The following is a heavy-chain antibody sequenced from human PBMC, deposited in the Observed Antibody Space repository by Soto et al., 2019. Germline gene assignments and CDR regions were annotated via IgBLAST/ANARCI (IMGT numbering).Heavy chain of an antibody. D-gene: IGHD3-22*01. CDR2: IIPIFGTA. CDR1: GGTFSSYA. Sequence: QVQLVQSGAEVKKPGSSVKVSCKASGGTFSSYAISWVRQAPGQGLEWMGGIIPIFGTANYAQKFQGRVTITADESTSTAYMELSSLRSEDTAVYYCARVDAYYYDSSGSYYYYGMDVWGQGTTVTVSS. J-gene: IGHJ6*02. V-gene: IGHV1-69*01. CDR3: ARVDAYYYDSSGSYYYYGMDV.